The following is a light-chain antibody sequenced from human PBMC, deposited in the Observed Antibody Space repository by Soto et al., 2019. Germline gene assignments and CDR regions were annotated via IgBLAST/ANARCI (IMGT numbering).Light chain of an antibody. V-gene: IGKV3-20*01. Sequence: EIVLTQSPGTLSVSPGERATLSCRASQTVSSSFLAWYQQKPGQAPGLLIHGASTRATGIPDRFSGSGSGTDFTLPISRLEPEDFAVYYCQQYGSSPMYTFGQGTKLEIK. J-gene: IGKJ2*01. CDR3: QQYGSSPMYT. CDR1: QTVSSSF. CDR2: GAS.